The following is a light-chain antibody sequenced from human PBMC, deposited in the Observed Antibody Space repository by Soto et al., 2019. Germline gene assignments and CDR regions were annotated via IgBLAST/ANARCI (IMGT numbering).Light chain of an antibody. CDR2: GAS. V-gene: IGKV3-20*01. CDR3: QQYASSPLT. Sequence: EIVLTHSPGTLSLSPGERATLSCRASQSVHNNYLAWYQLKPGQAPRLVIYGASSRATGIPDRFSASGSGTDFTLTISGLEPEDFAVYYCQQYASSPLTFGQGTKVEIK. CDR1: QSVHNNY. J-gene: IGKJ1*01.